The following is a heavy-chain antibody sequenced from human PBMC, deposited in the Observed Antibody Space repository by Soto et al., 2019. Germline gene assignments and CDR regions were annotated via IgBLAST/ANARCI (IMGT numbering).Heavy chain of an antibody. J-gene: IGHJ5*02. CDR3: ARGSVVGFDP. V-gene: IGHV1-3*01. Sequence: QVQLVQSGAEVKKPGASVKVSCNASGYTFTSYAMHWVRQAPGQRLEWMGWINAGNGNTKYSQKFQGRVTITRDTSASTAYMELSSLRSEDTAVYYCARGSVVGFDPWGQGTRVTVSS. CDR2: INAGNGNT. CDR1: GYTFTSYA.